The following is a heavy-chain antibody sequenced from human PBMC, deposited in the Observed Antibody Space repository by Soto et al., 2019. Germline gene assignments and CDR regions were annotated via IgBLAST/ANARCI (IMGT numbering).Heavy chain of an antibody. D-gene: IGHD1-7*01. J-gene: IGHJ4*02. Sequence: EVQLLESGGNLVQPGGSLRLSCAASGFTFTTYAMSWVRQAPGKGLEWVSSISGSGGSTYYADSVKGRFTISRDNSQNTLYLQMTNLRAEDTALYYCARGNSNYQGADDYWGQGTLVTVSS. CDR2: ISGSGGST. CDR1: GFTFTTYA. CDR3: ARGNSNYQGADDY. V-gene: IGHV3-23*01.